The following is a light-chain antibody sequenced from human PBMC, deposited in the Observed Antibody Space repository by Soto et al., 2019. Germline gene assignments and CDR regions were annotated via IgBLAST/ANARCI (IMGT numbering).Light chain of an antibody. CDR1: QSLEYSDGNTY. V-gene: IGKV2-30*01. CDR2: KVS. J-gene: IGKJ2*01. CDR3: IRGAHCPYT. Sequence: DVVMTQSPLSLPVTLGQPASISCRSSQSLEYSDGNTYFNWFHQRPGQSPRRLIYKVSNRDSGVPARFSGSGSGTDFTLTISRVEAEDVGVYYCIRGAHCPYTFGQGPKLEIK.